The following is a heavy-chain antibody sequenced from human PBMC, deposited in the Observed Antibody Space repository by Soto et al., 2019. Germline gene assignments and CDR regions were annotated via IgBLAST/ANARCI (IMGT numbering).Heavy chain of an antibody. Sequence: PGGSLRLSCAASGFTFSSYSMNCVRQAPGKGLEWVSSISSSSYIYYADSVKGRFTISRDNAKNSLYLQMNSLRAEDTAVYYCARGGPYYYYYMDVWGKGTTVTVSS. D-gene: IGHD3-10*01. CDR2: ISSSSYI. J-gene: IGHJ6*03. V-gene: IGHV3-21*01. CDR3: ARGGPYYYYYMDV. CDR1: GFTFSSYS.